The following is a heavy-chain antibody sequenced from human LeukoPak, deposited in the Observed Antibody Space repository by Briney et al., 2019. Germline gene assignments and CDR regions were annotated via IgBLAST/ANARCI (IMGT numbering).Heavy chain of an antibody. V-gene: IGHV1-2*02. J-gene: IGHJ4*02. CDR3: ARDLNYCSSTSCYTGDY. CDR1: GYTFTGYY. Sequence: ASVKVSCKASGYTFTGYYMHWVRQAPGQGLEWMGWINPNSGGTNYAQKFQGRVTMTRDTSISTAYMELSRLRSDDTAVYYCARDLNYCSSTSCYTGDYWGQGTLVTVSS. D-gene: IGHD2-2*02. CDR2: INPNSGGT.